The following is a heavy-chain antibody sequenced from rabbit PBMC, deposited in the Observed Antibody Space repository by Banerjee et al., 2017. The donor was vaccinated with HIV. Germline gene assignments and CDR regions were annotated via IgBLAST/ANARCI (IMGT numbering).Heavy chain of an antibody. J-gene: IGHJ4*01. CDR2: IYAGEDTT. CDR1: GFDFSNYY. Sequence: QLKETGGGLVQPGGSLTLSCKASGFDFSNYYLSWVRQAPGKGLEWIGAIYAGEDTTDYASWVNGRFTISSDNAQNTVDLQMNSLTAADTATYFCARDRDWTLDLWGPGTLVTVS. V-gene: IGHV1S7*01. D-gene: IGHD4-2*01. CDR3: ARDRDWTLDL.